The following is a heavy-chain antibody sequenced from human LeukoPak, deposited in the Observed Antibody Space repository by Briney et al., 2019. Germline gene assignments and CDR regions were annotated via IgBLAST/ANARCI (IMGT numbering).Heavy chain of an antibody. V-gene: IGHV3-7*01. J-gene: IGHJ4*02. Sequence: GGSLRLSCAASGFTFSDYYMTWIRQAPGKGLEWVANIKKDGSEKYYVDSVQGRFTISRDNAKTSLYLQMNSLRAEDTAVYYCARDLSGVTGYTYGRGIDYWGQGTLVTVSS. CDR1: GFTFSDYY. CDR3: ARDLSGVTGYTYGRGIDY. CDR2: IKKDGSEK. D-gene: IGHD5-18*01.